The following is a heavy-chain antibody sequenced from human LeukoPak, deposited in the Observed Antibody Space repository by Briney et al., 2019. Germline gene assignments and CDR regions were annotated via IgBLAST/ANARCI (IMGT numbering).Heavy chain of an antibody. Sequence: SETLSLTCTVSGGSISSSYYYWGWIRQPPGKGLEWIGSIYYSGSTYYNPSLKSRVTISVDTSKNQFSLKLRSVTAADTAVYYCARQGDSGWYYFDYWGQGTLVTVSS. D-gene: IGHD6-19*01. CDR3: ARQGDSGWYYFDY. J-gene: IGHJ4*02. CDR1: GGSISSSYYY. CDR2: IYYSGST. V-gene: IGHV4-39*01.